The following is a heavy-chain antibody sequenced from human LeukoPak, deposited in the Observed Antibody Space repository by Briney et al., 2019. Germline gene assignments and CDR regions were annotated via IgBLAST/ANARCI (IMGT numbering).Heavy chain of an antibody. CDR1: GFTFSSYS. Sequence: GSLRLSCAASGFTFSSYSMNWVRQAPGKGLEWVSSISTGSSFIYYADSVKGRFTISRDIAKNSLYLQMNSLRAEDTAVYYCARDITLTRGGRSDYWGQGTLVTVSA. D-gene: IGHD3-10*01. V-gene: IGHV3-21*01. CDR2: ISTGSSFI. CDR3: ARDITLTRGGRSDY. J-gene: IGHJ4*02.